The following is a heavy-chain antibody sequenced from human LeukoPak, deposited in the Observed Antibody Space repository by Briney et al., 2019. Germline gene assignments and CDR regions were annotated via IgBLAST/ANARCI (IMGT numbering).Heavy chain of an antibody. Sequence: SETLSLTCTVSGGSISSGGYYWSWIRQPPGKGLEWIGYIYHSGSTYYNPSLKSRVTISVDTSKNQFSLKLSSVTAADTAVYYCARFYGSGSFNWFDPWGQGTLVTVSS. CDR1: GGSISSGGYY. J-gene: IGHJ5*02. CDR2: IYHSGST. V-gene: IGHV4-30-2*05. D-gene: IGHD3-10*01. CDR3: ARFYGSGSFNWFDP.